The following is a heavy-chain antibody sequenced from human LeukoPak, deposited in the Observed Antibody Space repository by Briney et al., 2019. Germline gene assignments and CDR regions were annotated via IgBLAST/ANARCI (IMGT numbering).Heavy chain of an antibody. CDR3: ARDGVIVVVVEGFDY. J-gene: IGHJ4*02. CDR1: GFTFSRYW. D-gene: IGHD2-15*01. Sequence: GGSLRLSCAASGFTFSRYWMSWVRQAPGKGLEWVANIKQDGSEKYYVDSVKGRFTISRDNAKNLLYLQMNSLRAEDTAVYYCARDGVIVVVVEGFDYWGQGTLVTVSS. CDR2: IKQDGSEK. V-gene: IGHV3-7*01.